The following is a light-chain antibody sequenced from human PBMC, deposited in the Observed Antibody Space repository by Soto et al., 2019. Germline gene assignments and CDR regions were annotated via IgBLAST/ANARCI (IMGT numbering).Light chain of an antibody. V-gene: IGLV2-14*01. CDR3: TSYTSSSTYV. J-gene: IGLJ1*01. CDR1: SSDVGGYKY. CDR2: DVS. Sequence: QSALTQPASVSGSPGQSITISCTGTSSDVGGYKYVSWYQQHPGKAHKLMIYDVSNRPSGVSNRFSGSKSGNTASLTISGLQAEDEADYYCTSYTSSSTYVFGTGTKLTVL.